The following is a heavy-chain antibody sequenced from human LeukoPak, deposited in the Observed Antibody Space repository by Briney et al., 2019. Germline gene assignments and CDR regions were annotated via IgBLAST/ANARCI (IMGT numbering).Heavy chain of an antibody. CDR2: IYYSETT. Sequence: SETLSLXCTVSGGSINSANYYWDWLRQPPGKGLEWIGSIYYSETTYDNPSLKSRVTISIETSKNQFSLKLSSVTASDTAVYYCARQRADYYYYYVDVWGKGTTVAVS. J-gene: IGHJ6*03. V-gene: IGHV4-39*01. CDR1: GGSINSANYY. CDR3: ARQRADYYYYYVDV.